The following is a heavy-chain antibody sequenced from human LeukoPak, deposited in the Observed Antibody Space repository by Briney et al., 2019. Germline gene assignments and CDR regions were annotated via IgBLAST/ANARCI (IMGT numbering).Heavy chain of an antibody. Sequence: PSETLSLTCTVSGGSISNSSYYWGWIRQPPGKGLEWIGSIYYSGSTYYNPSLKSRVTISVDTSKNQFSLKLSSVTAADTAVYYCARRWIQLWPPTKHDAFDIWGQGTMVTVSS. CDR3: ARRWIQLWPPTKHDAFDI. J-gene: IGHJ3*02. CDR2: IYYSGST. D-gene: IGHD5-18*01. CDR1: GGSISNSSYY. V-gene: IGHV4-39*07.